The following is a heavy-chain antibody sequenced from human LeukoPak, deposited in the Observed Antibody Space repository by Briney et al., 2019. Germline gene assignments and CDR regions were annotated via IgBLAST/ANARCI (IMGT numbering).Heavy chain of an antibody. CDR3: ARDLMLVSGYCSGGSCYWFDP. CDR1: GGSISSYY. V-gene: IGHV4-4*07. Sequence: PSETLSLTCTVSGGSISSYYWSWIRQPAGKGLEWIGRIYTSGSTNYNPSLKSRVTMSVDTSKNQFSLKLSSVTAADTAVYYCARDLMLVSGYCSGGSCYWFDPWGQGTLVTVSS. D-gene: IGHD2-15*01. J-gene: IGHJ5*02. CDR2: IYTSGST.